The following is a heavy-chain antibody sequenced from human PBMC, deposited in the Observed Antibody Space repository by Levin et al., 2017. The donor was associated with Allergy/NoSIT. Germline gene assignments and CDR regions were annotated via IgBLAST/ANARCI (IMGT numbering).Heavy chain of an antibody. J-gene: IGHJ4*02. CDR1: GGSFITSSYF. V-gene: IGHV4-39*01. CDR3: ARHTALLWFEELVFDS. D-gene: IGHD3-10*01. CDR2: TYYSGTT. Sequence: PSETLSLTCTVSGGSFITSSYFWAWIRQPPGKGLEWLGSTYYSGTTYYNPSLKSRLTISIDTSTNQFSLKLRSVTAADKAVYYCARHTALLWFEELVFDSWGQGKLVAVSS.